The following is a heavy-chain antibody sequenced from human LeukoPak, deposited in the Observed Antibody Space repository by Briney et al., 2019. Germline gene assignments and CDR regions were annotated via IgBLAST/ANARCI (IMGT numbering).Heavy chain of an antibody. V-gene: IGHV3-21*01. Sequence: GGSLRLSCAASGFTFSSSSMNWVRQAPGKGLEWVSSISSSSSYIYYADSVKGRFSISRDNAKNSLYLQMNSLRAEDTAVYYCARFPEVAVAGTSLDAFDIWGQGTMITVSS. CDR3: ARFPEVAVAGTSLDAFDI. J-gene: IGHJ3*02. CDR1: GFTFSSSS. CDR2: ISSSSSYI. D-gene: IGHD6-19*01.